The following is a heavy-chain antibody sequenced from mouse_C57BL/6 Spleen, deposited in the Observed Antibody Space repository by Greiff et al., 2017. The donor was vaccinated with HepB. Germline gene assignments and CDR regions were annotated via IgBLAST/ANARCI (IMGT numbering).Heavy chain of an antibody. D-gene: IGHD1-1*01. CDR2: IYPGDGDT. J-gene: IGHJ2*01. V-gene: IGHV1-82*01. Sequence: VQRVESGPELVKPGASVKISCKASGYAFSSSWMNWVKQRPGKGLEWIGRIYPGDGDTNYNGKFKGKATLTADKSSSTAYMQLSSLTSEDSAVYFCAKSYYGSSPFDYWGQGTTLTVSS. CDR1: GYAFSSSW. CDR3: AKSYYGSSPFDY.